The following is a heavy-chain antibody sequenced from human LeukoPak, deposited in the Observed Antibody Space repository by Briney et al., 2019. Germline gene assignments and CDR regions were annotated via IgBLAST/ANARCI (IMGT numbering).Heavy chain of an antibody. CDR1: GFTVSSNY. Sequence: GGSLRLSCAASGFTVSSNYMSWVRQAPGKGLEWVSGIYSGGSTYYADSVKGRFTISRDNSKNTLYLQMNSLRAEDTAVYYCARVGYYGSGSYYSQFNDYWGQGTLVTVSS. J-gene: IGHJ4*02. D-gene: IGHD3-10*01. CDR2: IYSGGST. V-gene: IGHV3-53*01. CDR3: ARVGYYGSGSYYSQFNDY.